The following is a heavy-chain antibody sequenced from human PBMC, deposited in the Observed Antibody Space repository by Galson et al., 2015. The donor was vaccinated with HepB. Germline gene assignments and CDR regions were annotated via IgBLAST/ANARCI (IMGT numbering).Heavy chain of an antibody. Sequence: ETLSLTCVVYGGSLSGHYWSWIRQPPGRGLEWIGEIIHSGTTNYKPSLRSRVTIAMDRSKNQFSLKLTSVTAADTAVYYCARGSNYFGSGTRYGFDPWGQGTLVTVSS. CDR3: ARGSNYFGSGTRYGFDP. CDR1: GGSLSGHY. CDR2: IIHSGTT. D-gene: IGHD3-10*01. J-gene: IGHJ5*02. V-gene: IGHV4-34*01.